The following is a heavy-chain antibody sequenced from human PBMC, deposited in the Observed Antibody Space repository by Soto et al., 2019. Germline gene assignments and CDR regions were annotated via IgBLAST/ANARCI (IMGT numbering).Heavy chain of an antibody. D-gene: IGHD3-3*01. CDR2: INHSGST. J-gene: IGHJ6*02. V-gene: IGHV4-34*01. CDR3: ASRGYDFWSGYTYGIDV. CDR1: GGSFSGYY. Sequence: SETLSLTCAVYGGSFSGYYWSWIRQPPGKGLEWIGEINHSGSTNYNPSLKSRVTISVDTSKNQFSLKLSSVTAADTAVYYCASRGYDFWSGYTYGIDVWGQGTTVTVSS.